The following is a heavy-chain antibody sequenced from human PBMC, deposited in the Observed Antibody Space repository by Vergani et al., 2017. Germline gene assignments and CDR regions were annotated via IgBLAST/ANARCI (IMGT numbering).Heavy chain of an antibody. D-gene: IGHD2-8*01. CDR3: ARGLWDCTHIRCSPPSY. CDR2: ISGSSSYV. J-gene: IGHJ4*02. CDR1: GFSFSSYS. Sequence: EVQLVESGGGLVKPGGSLRLSCGASGFSFSSYSMNWVRQAPGKGLEWVASISGSSSYVFYRDSVEGRFTITRDNAKKSVYLQMNSLRAEDTAMYFCARGLWDCTHIRCSPPSYWGQGTQVTVSS. V-gene: IGHV3-21*02.